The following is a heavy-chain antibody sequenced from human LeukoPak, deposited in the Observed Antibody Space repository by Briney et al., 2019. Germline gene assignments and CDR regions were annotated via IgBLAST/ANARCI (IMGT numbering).Heavy chain of an antibody. CDR3: AKDPSGAWLFEH. CDR2: ISGSGDST. D-gene: IGHD6-25*01. V-gene: IGHV3-23*01. J-gene: IGHJ4*02. Sequence: GRCLSLSCAASGFTFSNYDMSWVSQAPGKVLEWVSAISGSGDSTYYPDSVKGRFTISRDDSKNTVFLQIHSLRAEDTAVYYCAKDPSGAWLFEHWGQGTLVTVSS. CDR1: GFTFSNYD.